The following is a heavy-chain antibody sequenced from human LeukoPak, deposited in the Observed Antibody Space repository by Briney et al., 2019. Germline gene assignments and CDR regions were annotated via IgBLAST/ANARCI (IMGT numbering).Heavy chain of an antibody. CDR3: ARDILATSIAAPYY. CDR2: IFYSGRT. J-gene: IGHJ4*02. Sequence: SETLSLTCTVSGGSISSSTYYWGWIRQPPGKGLEWIGSIFYSGRTYYNPSLKSRVTMSVDTSKNQFSLRLSSVNAADTAVYYCARDILATSIAAPYYWGQGTLVTVSS. D-gene: IGHD6-13*01. CDR1: GGSISSSTYY. V-gene: IGHV4-39*07.